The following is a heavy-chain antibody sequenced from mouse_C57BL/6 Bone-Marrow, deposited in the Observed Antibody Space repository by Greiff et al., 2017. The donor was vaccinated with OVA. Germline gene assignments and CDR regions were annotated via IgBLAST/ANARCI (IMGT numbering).Heavy chain of an antibody. D-gene: IGHD1-1*01. CDR1: GYTFTDYE. J-gene: IGHJ1*03. V-gene: IGHV1-15*01. CDR3: TKGSSSSCFDV. Sequence: VKLVESGAELVRPGASVTLSCKASGYTFTDYEMHWVKQTPVHGLEWIGAIDPETGGTAYNQKFKGKAILTADKSSSTAYMELRSLTSEDSAVYYCTKGSSSSCFDVWGTGTTVTVSS. CDR2: IDPETGGT.